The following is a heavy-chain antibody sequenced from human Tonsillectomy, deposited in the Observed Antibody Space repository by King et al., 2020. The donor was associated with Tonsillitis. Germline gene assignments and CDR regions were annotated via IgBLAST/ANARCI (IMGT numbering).Heavy chain of an antibody. CDR2: ISYDGSNE. CDR3: ARDGVGPKNYYYGMDV. Sequence: VQLVESGGGVVQPGRSLRLSCAASGFTFSSYALHWVRQAPGKGLEWGALISYDGSNEYYAASVKGRFTISRDNSKNTLYLQINSLRAEDTAGYYCARDGVGPKNYYYGMDVWGQGTTVTVSS. V-gene: IGHV3-30-3*01. CDR1: GFTFSSYA. D-gene: IGHD2-15*01. J-gene: IGHJ6*02.